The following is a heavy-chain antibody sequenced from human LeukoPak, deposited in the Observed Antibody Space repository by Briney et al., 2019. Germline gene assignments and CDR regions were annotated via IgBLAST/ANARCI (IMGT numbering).Heavy chain of an antibody. CDR3: ARVLRYCSGGNCYSGGLGYMDV. D-gene: IGHD2-15*01. Sequence: PGGSLRLSCAASGFTFRSYGMSWVRQTPGKGLEWVSAISSSGGSTYYADSVKGRFTISRDNSKNTLFLQMSSLRAEDTAVYYCARVLRYCSGGNCYSGGLGYMDVWGKRTTVTISS. J-gene: IGHJ6*03. CDR2: ISSSGGST. V-gene: IGHV3-23*01. CDR1: GFTFRSYG.